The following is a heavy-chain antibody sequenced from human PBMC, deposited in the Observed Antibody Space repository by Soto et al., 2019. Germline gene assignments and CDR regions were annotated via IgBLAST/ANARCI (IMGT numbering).Heavy chain of an antibody. CDR2: IYYSGST. Sequence: QVQLQESGPGLVKPSETLSLTCTVSGGSISSYYWSWIQQPPGKGLEWTGYIYYSGSTNYNPSLKSRVTISVDTSKNQFSLKLSSVTAADTAVYYCARYDSSGYYYSFDYWGQGTLVTVSS. J-gene: IGHJ4*02. CDR3: ARYDSSGYYYSFDY. D-gene: IGHD3-22*01. CDR1: GGSISSYY. V-gene: IGHV4-59*01.